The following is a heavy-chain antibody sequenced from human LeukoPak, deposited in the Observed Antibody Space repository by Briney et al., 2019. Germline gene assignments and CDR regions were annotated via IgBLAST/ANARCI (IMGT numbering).Heavy chain of an antibody. D-gene: IGHD3-22*01. CDR2: IVVGSGNT. V-gene: IGHV1-58*02. J-gene: IGHJ3*02. CDR1: GFTFTSSA. CDR3: AAAGNYYDSSGLIRVDAFDI. Sequence: VKVPCKASGFTFTSSAMQWVRQARGQRLEWIGWIVVGSGNTNYAQKFQERVTITRDMSTSTAYMELSSLRSEDTAVYYCAAAGNYYDSSGLIRVDAFDIWGQGTMVTVSS.